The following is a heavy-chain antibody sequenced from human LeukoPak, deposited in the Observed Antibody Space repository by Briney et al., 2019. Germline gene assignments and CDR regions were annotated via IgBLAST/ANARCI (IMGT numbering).Heavy chain of an antibody. J-gene: IGHJ4*02. Sequence: GGPLRLSCAASGLTFSNYGMYWVRQVRQAPGKGLEWVAFIRNDGSNKYYADSVKGRFTISRDNSKNTLYLQMNSLRPEDTAVYYCSIRPLSEVSYWGQGTLVTVS. V-gene: IGHV3-30*02. CDR2: IRNDGSNK. CDR3: SIRPLSEVSY. CDR1: GLTFSNYG.